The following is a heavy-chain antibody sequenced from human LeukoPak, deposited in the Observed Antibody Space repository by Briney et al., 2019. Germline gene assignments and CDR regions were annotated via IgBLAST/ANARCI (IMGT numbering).Heavy chain of an antibody. Sequence: GASVKVSCKASGGTFSSYAISRVRQAPGQGLEWMGGIIPIFGTANYAQKFQGRVTITADESTSTAYMELSSLRSEDTAVYYCARKATVTGQYYFDYWGQGTLVTVSS. CDR3: ARKATVTGQYYFDY. V-gene: IGHV1-69*01. CDR1: GGTFSSYA. D-gene: IGHD4-17*01. J-gene: IGHJ4*02. CDR2: IIPIFGTA.